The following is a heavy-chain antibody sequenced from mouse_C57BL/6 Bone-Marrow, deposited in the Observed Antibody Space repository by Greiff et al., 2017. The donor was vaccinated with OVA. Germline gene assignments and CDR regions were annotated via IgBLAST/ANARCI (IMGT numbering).Heavy chain of an antibody. CDR3: ARERGAY. CDR1: GFTFSSYA. CDR2: ISDGGSYT. Sequence: EVQGVESGGGSVKPGGSLKLSCAASGFTFSSYAMSWVRQTPEKRLEWVATISDGGSYTYYPDNVKGRFTISRDNAKNNLYLQMSHLKSEDTAMYYCARERGAYWGQGTLVTVSA. V-gene: IGHV5-4*01. J-gene: IGHJ3*01.